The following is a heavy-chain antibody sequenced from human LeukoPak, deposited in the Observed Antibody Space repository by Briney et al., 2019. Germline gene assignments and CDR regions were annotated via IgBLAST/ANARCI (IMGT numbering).Heavy chain of an antibody. J-gene: IGHJ4*02. CDR2: ISGIGDAT. CDR1: GFTFSRFP. V-gene: IGHV3-23*01. Sequence: GGSLRLSCPSSGFTFSRFPMWWVPQAPGKGLECVSGISGIGDATFYADSVKGRFTISRDNSKNTLYLQTHSLRAEDTAVYHCAKDRAMYSYASFDYWGQGTLVIASS. D-gene: IGHD3-16*01. CDR3: AKDRAMYSYASFDY.